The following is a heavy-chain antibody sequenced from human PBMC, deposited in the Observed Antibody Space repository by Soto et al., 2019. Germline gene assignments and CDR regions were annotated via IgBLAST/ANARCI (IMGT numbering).Heavy chain of an antibody. CDR3: AGSGEYNWFDP. CDR1: GGSISSCGYY. D-gene: IGHD1-26*01. CDR2: IYYSGST. Sequence: SETLSLTCTVSGGSISSCGYYWSWIRQHPGKGLEWIGYIYYSGSTYYNPSLKSRVTISVDTSKNQFSLKLSSVTAADTAVYYCAGSGEYNWFDPWGQGTLVTVSS. J-gene: IGHJ5*02. V-gene: IGHV4-31*03.